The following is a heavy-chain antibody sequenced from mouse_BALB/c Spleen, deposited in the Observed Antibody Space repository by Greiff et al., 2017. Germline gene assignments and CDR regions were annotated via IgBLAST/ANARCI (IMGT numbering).Heavy chain of an antibody. CDR1: GYTFTSYW. Sequence: QVHVKQSGAELAKPGASVKMSCKASGYTFTSYWMHWVKQRPGQGLEWIGYINPSTGYTEYNQKFKDKATLTADKSSSTAYMQLSSLTSEDSAVYYCARVGHLYAIDYWGQGNSVTVSS. D-gene: IGHD3-3*01. V-gene: IGHV1-7*01. J-gene: IGHJ4*01. CDR2: INPSTGYT. CDR3: ARVGHLYAIDY.